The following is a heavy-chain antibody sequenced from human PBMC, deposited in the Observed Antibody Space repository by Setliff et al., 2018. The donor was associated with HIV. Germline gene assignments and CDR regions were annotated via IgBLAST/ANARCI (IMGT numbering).Heavy chain of an antibody. CDR3: ARVPHRVVGTTTLLYHFDY. CDR1: GYSISSGYY. Sequence: PETLSLTCAVSGYSISSGYYWAWIRQSPGKGLDWIGSIHHSGTTYYNPSLKSRVTISVDTTTNQVSLQVNSVTAVDTAVYYCARVPHRVVGTTTLLYHFDYWGLGTLVTVSS. CDR2: IHHSGTT. D-gene: IGHD1-26*01. V-gene: IGHV4-38-2*01. J-gene: IGHJ4*02.